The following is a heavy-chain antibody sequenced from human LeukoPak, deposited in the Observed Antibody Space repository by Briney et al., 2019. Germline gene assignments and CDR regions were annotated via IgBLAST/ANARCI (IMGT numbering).Heavy chain of an antibody. V-gene: IGHV1-2*02. D-gene: IGHD5-24*01. J-gene: IGHJ4*02. CDR1: GYTFTGYY. CDR2: INPNSGGT. CDR3: ARDYGGGWLQSIFDY. Sequence: ASVKVSCKASGYTFTGYYMHWVRQAPGQGLEWMGWINPNSGGTNYAQKFQGGVTMTRDTSISTAYMELSRLRSDDTAVYYCARDYGGGWLQSIFDYWGQGTLVTVSS.